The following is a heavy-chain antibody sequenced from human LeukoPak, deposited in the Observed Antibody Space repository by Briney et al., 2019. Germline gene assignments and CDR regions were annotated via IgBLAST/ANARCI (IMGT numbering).Heavy chain of an antibody. CDR3: ARQPPYSAMVRGVTSDY. CDR1: GYTFTGYY. CDR2: INPNSGGT. D-gene: IGHD3-10*01. V-gene: IGHV1-2*02. Sequence: ASVTVSCKASGYTFTGYYMHWVRQAPGQGLEWMGWINPNSGGTNYAQKFQGRVTMTRDTSISTAYMELSRLRSDDTAVYYCARQPPYSAMVRGVTSDYWGQGTLVTVSS. J-gene: IGHJ4*02.